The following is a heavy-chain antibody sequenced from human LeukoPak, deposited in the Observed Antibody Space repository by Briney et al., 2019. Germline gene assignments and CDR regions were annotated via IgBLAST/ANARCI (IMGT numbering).Heavy chain of an antibody. CDR3: AKDPSYGWSYFDY. V-gene: IGHV3-23*01. CDR1: GFTFSSYA. CDR2: IIGSGGST. J-gene: IGHJ4*02. Sequence: PGGSLRLSCAASGFTFSSYAMSWVRQAPGKGLEWVSTIIGSGGSTYYADSVKGRFTISRDNSKNTLYLQMNSLRAEDTAVYYCAKDPSYGWSYFDYWGQGTLVTVSS. D-gene: IGHD5-18*01.